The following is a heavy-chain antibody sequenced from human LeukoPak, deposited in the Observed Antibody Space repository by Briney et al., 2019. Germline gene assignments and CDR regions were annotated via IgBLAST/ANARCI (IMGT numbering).Heavy chain of an antibody. V-gene: IGHV1-69*05. CDR2: IIPIFGTA. Sequence: SVKVSCKASGGTFSSYAISWVRQAPGQGLEWMGGIIPIFGTANYAQKFQGRVTITTDESTSTAYMELSSLRSEDTAVYYCAREKYSDSSGYGYYYMDVWGKGTTVTVSS. D-gene: IGHD3-22*01. CDR3: AREKYSDSSGYGYYYMDV. CDR1: GGTFSSYA. J-gene: IGHJ6*03.